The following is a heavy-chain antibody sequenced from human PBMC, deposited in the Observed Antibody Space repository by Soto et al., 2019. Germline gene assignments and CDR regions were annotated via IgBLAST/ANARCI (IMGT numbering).Heavy chain of an antibody. J-gene: IGHJ5*02. Sequence: SETLSLTCTVSGGSISSSSYYWGWIRQPPGKGLEWIGSIYYSGSTYYNPSLKSRVTISVDTSKNQFSLKLSSVTAADTAVYYCARHYGLYSWFGDFGWFDPWGQGTLVTSPQ. CDR3: ARHYGLYSWFGDFGWFDP. CDR1: GGSISSSSYY. D-gene: IGHD3-10*01. V-gene: IGHV4-39*01. CDR2: IYYSGST.